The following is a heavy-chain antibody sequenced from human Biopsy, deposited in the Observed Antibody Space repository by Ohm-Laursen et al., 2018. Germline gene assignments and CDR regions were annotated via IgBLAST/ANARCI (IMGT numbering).Heavy chain of an antibody. D-gene: IGHD1-1*01. V-gene: IGHV1-24*01. J-gene: IGHJ4*02. CDR3: AADINVWNVNY. CDR2: FAPENGKT. Sequence: SVNVSCKVSGYTLTALSMHWVRQAPGRGLEWMGGFAPENGKTIYAQKFQGRITMTEDTSTDTAYMELSSLRSEDTAVYYCAADINVWNVNYWGQGTQVTVSS. CDR1: GYTLTALS.